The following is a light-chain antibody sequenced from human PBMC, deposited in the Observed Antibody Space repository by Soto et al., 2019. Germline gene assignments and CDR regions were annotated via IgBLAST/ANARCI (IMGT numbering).Light chain of an antibody. CDR3: QQYNSFST. CDR1: QSISRT. Sequence: DIQMTQSPPTLSASVGDRVTITCRASQSISRTLAWYQQKPGKAPKLLIFEASTLESGVPSRFSSSGSGTEFTLTVSSLKTDAFPTYYCQQYNSFSTFGQGTKVDIK. V-gene: IGKV1-5*01. CDR2: EAS. J-gene: IGKJ1*01.